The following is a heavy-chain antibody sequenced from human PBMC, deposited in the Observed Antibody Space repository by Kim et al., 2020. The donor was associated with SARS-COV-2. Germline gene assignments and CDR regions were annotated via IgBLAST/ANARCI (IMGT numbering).Heavy chain of an antibody. J-gene: IGHJ4*02. D-gene: IGHD3-3*01. V-gene: IGHV3-23*01. CDR1: GFTFSNYD. CDR2: ISGIVPNT. CDR3: AIVASKLRFLNFEY. Sequence: GGSLRLSCAASGFTFSNYDMTWVRQAPGKGLEWVSDISGIVPNTYYADSVKGRFTISRDNSKNTRYLQLNSLRAEDTAVYYCAIVASKLRFLNFEYWGQGTLVTVSP.